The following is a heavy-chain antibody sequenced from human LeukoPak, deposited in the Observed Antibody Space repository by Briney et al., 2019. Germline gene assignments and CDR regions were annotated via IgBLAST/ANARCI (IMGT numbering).Heavy chain of an antibody. CDR2: IYHSGST. D-gene: IGHD3-9*01. V-gene: IGHV4-4*02. CDR1: GGSISSSNW. CDR3: ARATSSRTYDILTGYYTARDYYYYMDV. J-gene: IGHJ6*03. Sequence: SETLSLTFAVSGGSISSSNWWSWARQPPGKGLEWIGEIYHSGSTNYNPSLKSRVTISVDKSKNQFSLKLSSVTAADTAVYYCARATSSRTYDILTGYYTARDYYYYMDVWGKGTTVTVSS.